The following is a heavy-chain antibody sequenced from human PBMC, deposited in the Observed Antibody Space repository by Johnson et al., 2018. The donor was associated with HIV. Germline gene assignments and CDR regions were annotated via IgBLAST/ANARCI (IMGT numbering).Heavy chain of an antibody. J-gene: IGHJ3*02. CDR2: IWYDGSNK. D-gene: IGHD3-9*01. V-gene: IGHV3-33*06. Sequence: QVQLVESGGGVVQPGRSLRLSCAASGFIFSSYGMHWVRQAPGKGLEWVAVIWYDGSNKYYADSVKGRFTISRDNSKNTLYLQMNSLRADDTAVYYCAKDLRVFDWFNAYDAFDIWGQGTRVTVSS. CDR3: AKDLRVFDWFNAYDAFDI. CDR1: GFIFSSYG.